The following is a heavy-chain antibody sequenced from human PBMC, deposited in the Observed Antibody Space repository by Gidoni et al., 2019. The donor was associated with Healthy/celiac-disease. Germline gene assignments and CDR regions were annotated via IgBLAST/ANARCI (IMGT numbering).Heavy chain of an antibody. V-gene: IGHV3-33*01. CDR2: IWYDGSNK. Sequence: QVQLVESGGGVVQPGRSLRLSCAASGFTFRSYGMHWVRQAPGKGLGWVAVIWYDGSNKYYADSVKGRFTISRDNSKNTLYLQMNSLRAEDTAVYYCARGRWLQLTGPHWYFDLWGRGTLVTVSS. D-gene: IGHD1-1*01. CDR3: ARGRWLQLTGPHWYFDL. J-gene: IGHJ2*01. CDR1: GFTFRSYG.